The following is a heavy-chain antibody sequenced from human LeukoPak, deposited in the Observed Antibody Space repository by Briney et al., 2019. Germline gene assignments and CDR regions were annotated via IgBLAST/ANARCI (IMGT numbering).Heavy chain of an antibody. V-gene: IGHV4-38-2*02. CDR2: IYHTGST. CDR1: GYSISSGYY. Sequence: SETLSLTCAVSGYSISSGYYWGWIRQPPGKGLEWIGSIYHTGSTYYNPSLKSRVTISVDTSKNQFSLNLSSVTAADTAVYYCARDAGTVTTPFDYWGQGTLATVSS. J-gene: IGHJ4*02. D-gene: IGHD4-17*01. CDR3: ARDAGTVTTPFDY.